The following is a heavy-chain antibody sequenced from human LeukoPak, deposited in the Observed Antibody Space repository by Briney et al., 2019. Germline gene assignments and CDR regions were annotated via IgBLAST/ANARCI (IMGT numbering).Heavy chain of an antibody. CDR1: GGSISSYY. J-gene: IGHJ4*02. Sequence: SETLSLTCTVSGGSISSYYWSWIRQPPGKGLEWIGYIYYSGSTYYNPSLKSRVTISVDTSKNQFSLKLSSVTAADTAVYYCARNDYGSGSYYPWGQGTLVTVSS. D-gene: IGHD3-10*01. CDR2: IYYSGST. V-gene: IGHV4-59*12. CDR3: ARNDYGSGSYYP.